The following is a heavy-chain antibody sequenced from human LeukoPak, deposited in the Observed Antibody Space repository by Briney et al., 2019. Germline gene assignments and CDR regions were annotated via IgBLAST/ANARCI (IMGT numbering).Heavy chain of an antibody. J-gene: IGHJ4*02. Sequence: SETLSLTCTVSGGSISSSSYYWGWIRQPPGKGLEWIGSIYYSGSTYYNPSLKSRVTISVDTSKNQFSLKLSSVTAADTAVYYCARDQYAKGGGFDYWGQGTLVTVSS. D-gene: IGHD2-8*01. V-gene: IGHV4-39*07. CDR2: IYYSGST. CDR1: GGSISSSSYY. CDR3: ARDQYAKGGGFDY.